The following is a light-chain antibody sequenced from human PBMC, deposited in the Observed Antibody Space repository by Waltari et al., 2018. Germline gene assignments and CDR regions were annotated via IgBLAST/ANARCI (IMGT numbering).Light chain of an antibody. CDR3: HQYNNWPFT. V-gene: IGKV3-15*01. CDR1: QSVSSN. Sequence: EVVMTQSPATLSVSPGERVTLSCRASQSVSSNLAWYQQKPGQAPRLLIYGVSSKATGIPARFRGSGSGTEFTLNISSLQSEDYAVYYCHQYNNWPFTFGPGTKVDIK. J-gene: IGKJ3*01. CDR2: GVS.